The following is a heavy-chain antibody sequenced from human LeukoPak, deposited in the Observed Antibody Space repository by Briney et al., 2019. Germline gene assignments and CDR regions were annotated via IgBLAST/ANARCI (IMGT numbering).Heavy chain of an antibody. V-gene: IGHV4-4*09. Sequence: SETLSLTCTVSGGSISSYYWSWIRQPPGKGLEWIGYIYTSGSTNYNPSLKSRVTISVDTSKNQFSLKLSSVTAADTAVYYCARADYSNYEQGFDYWGQGTLVTVSS. J-gene: IGHJ4*02. CDR3: ARADYSNYEQGFDY. D-gene: IGHD4-11*01. CDR2: IYTSGST. CDR1: GGSISSYY.